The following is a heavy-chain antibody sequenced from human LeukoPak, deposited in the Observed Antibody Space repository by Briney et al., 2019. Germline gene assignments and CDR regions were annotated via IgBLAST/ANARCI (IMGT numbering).Heavy chain of an antibody. Sequence: PGGSLRLSCAASGFTFSGSAMRWVRQASGKGLEWVGRIRSKANSYATAYAASVKGRFTISRDDSKNTAYLQMNSLKTEDTAVYYCTRYSSGSGFDYWGQGTLVTVSS. V-gene: IGHV3-73*01. D-gene: IGHD6-19*01. CDR2: IRSKANSYAT. J-gene: IGHJ4*02. CDR3: TRYSSGSGFDY. CDR1: GFTFSGSA.